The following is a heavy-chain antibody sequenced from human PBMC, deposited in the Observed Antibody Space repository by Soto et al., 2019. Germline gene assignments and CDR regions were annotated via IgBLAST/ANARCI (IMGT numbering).Heavy chain of an antibody. CDR2: MYNTGST. CDR1: GGSISGYY. CDR3: ARDLWGYCGTDCYPLDV. J-gene: IGHJ6*02. Sequence: PSETLSLTWTVSGGSISGYYWSWIRQPPGKGLEWIGYMYNTGSTVYNPSFKSRVTISVDTSKNQFSLKLNSVTAADTAVYYCARDLWGYCGTDCYPLDVWGQGTTVTVS. V-gene: IGHV4-59*01. D-gene: IGHD2-21*02.